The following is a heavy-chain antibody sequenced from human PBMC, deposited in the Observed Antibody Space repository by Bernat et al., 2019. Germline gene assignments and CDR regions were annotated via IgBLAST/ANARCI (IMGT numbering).Heavy chain of an antibody. CDR3: ARGGFYYYSGLDV. CDR1: GFTFSTFT. V-gene: IGHV3-48*01. CDR2: TTSDSSIV. J-gene: IGHJ6*02. Sequence: EVKLVESGGGLVQPGGSLKLSCAASGFTFSTFTMHWVRQAPGKGLEWISYTTSDSSIVHYADSVKGRFTISRDNAKSSLYLQMNSLRAEDTAVYYCARGGFYYYSGLDVWGQGTTVAVSS.